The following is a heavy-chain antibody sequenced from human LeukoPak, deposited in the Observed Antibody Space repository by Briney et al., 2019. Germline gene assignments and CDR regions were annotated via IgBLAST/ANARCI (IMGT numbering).Heavy chain of an antibody. CDR2: IGAYNGNT. J-gene: IGHJ4*02. CDR3: ARAAVSASPVGSSAGFDY. V-gene: IGHV1-18*01. CDR1: GYTFTSYG. D-gene: IGHD6-6*01. Sequence: ASVKVSCKASGYTFTSYGISWVRQAPGQGLEWTGWIGAYNGNTNYAQKLQGRVTMTTDTSTSTAYMELRSLRSDDTAVYYCARAAVSASPVGSSAGFDYWGQGTLVTVSS.